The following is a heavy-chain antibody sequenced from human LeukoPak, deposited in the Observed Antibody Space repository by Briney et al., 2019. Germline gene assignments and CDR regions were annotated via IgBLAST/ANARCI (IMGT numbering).Heavy chain of an antibody. J-gene: IGHJ4*02. CDR2: INSDGSTT. Sequence: PGGSLRLSCAASGFTFSNYALSWVRQAPGKGLVWVSRINSDGSTTDYSGSVKGRFTISRDNAKNTLYLQMNSLRVEDTAVYYCVGYYGIDYWGQGTLVTVSS. V-gene: IGHV3-74*01. CDR1: GFTFSNYA. CDR3: VGYYGIDY. D-gene: IGHD3-10*01.